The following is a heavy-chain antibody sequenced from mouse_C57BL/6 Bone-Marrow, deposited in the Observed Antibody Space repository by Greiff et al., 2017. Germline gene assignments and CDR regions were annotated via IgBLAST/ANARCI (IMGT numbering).Heavy chain of an antibody. CDR1: GYTFTSYW. V-gene: IGHV1-74*01. Sequence: QVQLQQPGAELVKPGASVKVSCKASGYTFTSYWMHWVKQRPGQGLEWIGRIHPSDSDTNYNQKFKGKATLTVDNSSSTAYMQLSSLTSEDSAVYYCAMGYYGSPYAMDYWGQGTSVTVSS. CDR3: AMGYYGSPYAMDY. D-gene: IGHD1-1*01. J-gene: IGHJ4*01. CDR2: IHPSDSDT.